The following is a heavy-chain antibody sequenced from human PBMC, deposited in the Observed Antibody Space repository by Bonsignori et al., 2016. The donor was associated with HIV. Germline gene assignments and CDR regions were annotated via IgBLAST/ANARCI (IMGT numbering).Heavy chain of an antibody. Sequence: QVQLQESGPGLVKPSETLSLTCAVSGFSISSGYYWGWIRQPPGKGLEWIGNIHHSGSTYYSSSLKSRVTISVDTSKNQFSLRLTSVTAADTAVYFCARDAVGATAFDYWGQGTPGPPFPQ. J-gene: IGHJ4*02. CDR3: ARDAVGATAFDY. V-gene: IGHV4-38-2*02. CDR1: GFSISSGYY. D-gene: IGHD1-26*01. CDR2: IHHSGST.